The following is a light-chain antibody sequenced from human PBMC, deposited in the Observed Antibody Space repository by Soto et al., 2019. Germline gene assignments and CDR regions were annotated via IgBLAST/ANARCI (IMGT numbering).Light chain of an antibody. J-gene: IGLJ1*01. CDR1: RSNIGSNT. CDR2: SFN. V-gene: IGLV1-44*01. CDR3: AAWDDSLNGYV. Sequence: QSVLTQSPSASGTPGQRVTISCSGSRSNIGSNTVNWFQQVPGTAPKLLIYSFNQRPSGVPDRFSGPKSGTSASLAISGLQSQDEADYYCAAWDDSLNGYVFGTGTKVTVL.